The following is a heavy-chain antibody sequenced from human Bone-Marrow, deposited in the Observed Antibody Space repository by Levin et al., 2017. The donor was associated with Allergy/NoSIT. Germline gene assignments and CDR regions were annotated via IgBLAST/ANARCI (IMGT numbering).Heavy chain of an antibody. CDR1: VFTFSVFV. J-gene: IGHJ6*02. Sequence: GGSLRLSCAASVFTFSVFVMPWVSQAPGKGLQSVALISFDGTTQSSADSVPGRFTISRDDSKNTLYLQMPSLRPEDTAVYYWAKSDPTVREYYYYAMDVWGQGITGTVSS. CDR2: ISFDGTTQ. D-gene: IGHD1-26*01. CDR3: AKSDPTVREYYYYAMDV. V-gene: IGHV3-30*18.